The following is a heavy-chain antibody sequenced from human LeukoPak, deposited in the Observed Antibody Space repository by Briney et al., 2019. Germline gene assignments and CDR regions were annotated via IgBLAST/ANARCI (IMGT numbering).Heavy chain of an antibody. CDR2: IYYSGST. CDR3: ARDQGYYDRSGLVDY. CDR1: GGSISSGDYY. J-gene: IGHJ4*02. D-gene: IGHD3-22*01. V-gene: IGHV4-30-4*01. Sequence: PSETLSLTCTVSGGSISSGDYYWSWIRQPPGKGLEWIGYIYYSGSTYYNPSLKSRVTISVDTSKNQFSLKLSSVTAADTAVYYCARDQGYYDRSGLVDYWGQGTLVTVSS.